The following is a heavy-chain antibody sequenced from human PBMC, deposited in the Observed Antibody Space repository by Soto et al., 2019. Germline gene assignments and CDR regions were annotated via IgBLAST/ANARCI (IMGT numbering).Heavy chain of an antibody. CDR2: ISYDGSNK. V-gene: IGHV3-30*03. CDR1: GFTFSSYG. Sequence: GGSLRLSCAASGFTFSSYGMHWVRQAPGKGLEWVAVISYDGSNKYYADSVKGRFTISRDNSKNTLYLQMNSLRAEDTAVYYCARRITMVRGVINVANRFDPWGQGTLVTVSS. CDR3: ARRITMVRGVINVANRFDP. D-gene: IGHD3-10*01. J-gene: IGHJ5*02.